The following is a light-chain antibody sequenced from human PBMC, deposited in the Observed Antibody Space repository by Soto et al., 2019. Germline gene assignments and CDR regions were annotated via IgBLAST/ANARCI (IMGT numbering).Light chain of an antibody. Sequence: QSALTQPASVSGSPGQSITISCTGTSSDVGSYNLVSWYQQHPGKAPKLMIYEGSKRPSGVSNRFSGSKSGNTASLTISGLQAEDEADYYCCSYAGFEVVFGGGTKLTDL. V-gene: IGLV2-23*01. CDR1: SSDVGSYNL. CDR3: CSYAGFEVV. CDR2: EGS. J-gene: IGLJ2*01.